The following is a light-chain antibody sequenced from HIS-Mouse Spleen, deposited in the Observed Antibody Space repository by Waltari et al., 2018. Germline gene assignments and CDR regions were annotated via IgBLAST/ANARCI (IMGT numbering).Light chain of an antibody. CDR3: QSADSSGTGWV. J-gene: IGLJ3*02. CDR1: ALPKQY. CDR2: KDS. Sequence: SYELTQPPSVSVSPGQTARITCSGDALPKQYAYWYQQKPGRAPVLVIYKDSERPSGIPARFSGSSSGTTVTLTISEVQAEDEADYYCQSADSSGTGWVFGGGTKLTVL. V-gene: IGLV3-25*03.